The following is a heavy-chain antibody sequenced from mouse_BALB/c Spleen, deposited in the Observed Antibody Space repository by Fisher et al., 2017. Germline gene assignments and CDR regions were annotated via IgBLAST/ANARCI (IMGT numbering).Heavy chain of an antibody. J-gene: IGHJ4*01. CDR3: TRKGFMDY. Sequence: KFKGKATLTSDKSSSTAYMELRSLTSEDSAVYYCTRKGFMDYWGQGTSVTVSS. V-gene: IGHV1-15*01.